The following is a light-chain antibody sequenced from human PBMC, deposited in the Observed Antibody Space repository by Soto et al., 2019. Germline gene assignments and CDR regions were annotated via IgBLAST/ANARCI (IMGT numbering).Light chain of an antibody. CDR3: AAWDDSLNGQNYV. CDR2: YDD. J-gene: IGLJ1*01. Sequence: QSVLTQPPSVSEAPRQRVTISCSGSSSNIGNNAVNWYQQLPGKAPKLLIYYDDLLPSGVSDRFSGSKSGTSASLAISGLQSEDEADYYCAAWDDSLNGQNYVFGTGTKLTVL. CDR1: SSNIGNNA. V-gene: IGLV1-36*01.